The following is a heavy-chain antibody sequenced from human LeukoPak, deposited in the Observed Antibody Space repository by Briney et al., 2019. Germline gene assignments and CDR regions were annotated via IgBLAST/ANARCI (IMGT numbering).Heavy chain of an antibody. CDR1: GFTVSSNY. CDR3: ARERSGEDAFDI. V-gene: IGHV3-11*04. D-gene: IGHD7-27*01. J-gene: IGHJ3*02. CDR2: ITYSGSTI. Sequence: GGSLRLSCAASGFTVSSNYMSWVRQAPGKGLEWVSYITYSGSTIYYADSVKGRFTISRDNAKNSLYLQINSLRVEDTAVYYCARERSGEDAFDIWGQGTMVTVSS.